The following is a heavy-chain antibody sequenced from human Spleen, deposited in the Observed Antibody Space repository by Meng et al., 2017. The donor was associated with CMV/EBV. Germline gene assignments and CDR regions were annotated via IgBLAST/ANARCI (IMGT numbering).Heavy chain of an antibody. CDR3: ARGPSITVGGVIIWPLED. Sequence: TLSRSSLMWVRQAHGQGLEWMGGITPAFETADYAQKLRDRVTITTDDSATTAYMEMSSLGSEDTAVYFCARGPSITVGGVIIWPLEDWGQGTLVTVSS. CDR2: ITPAFETA. J-gene: IGHJ4*02. CDR1: TLSRSS. V-gene: IGHV1-69*05. D-gene: IGHD3-16*02.